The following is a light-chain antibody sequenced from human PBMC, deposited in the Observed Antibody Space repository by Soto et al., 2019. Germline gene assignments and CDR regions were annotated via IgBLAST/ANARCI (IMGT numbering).Light chain of an antibody. CDR3: QQTYSTPYT. CDR2: SIS. V-gene: IGKV1-9*01. CDR1: QGVTNS. J-gene: IGKJ2*01. Sequence: IQVTQSPSFLSASVGDRVTITCRTSQGVTNSFAWYQQKSGKAPRLLIYSISSLKSGVPSRFSGSGSGTEFTLTISSLQPEDFATYYCQQTYSTPYTFGQGTTVVIK.